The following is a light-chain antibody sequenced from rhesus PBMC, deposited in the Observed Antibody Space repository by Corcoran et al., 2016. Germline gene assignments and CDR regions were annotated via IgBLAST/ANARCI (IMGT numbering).Light chain of an antibody. V-gene: IGKV1-69*01. J-gene: IGKJ1*01. CDR1: QGISNW. CDR2: RAS. CDR3: QQHDNSPPWT. Sequence: DIQMTQSPSSLSASVGDRVTITCRASQGISNWLVWYQQKPGKDPKLLIYRASNLETGVPSRFSGSGSGTDFTLTISSLQPEDIATYYCQQHDNSPPWTFGQGTKVEIK.